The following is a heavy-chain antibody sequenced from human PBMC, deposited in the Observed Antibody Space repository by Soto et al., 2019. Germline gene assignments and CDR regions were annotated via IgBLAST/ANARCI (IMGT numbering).Heavy chain of an antibody. CDR1: GFTFRSYV. V-gene: IGHV3-33*05. J-gene: IGHJ1*01. D-gene: IGHD3-16*01. Sequence: QVQLVESGGGVVQPGSSLRVSCVGSGFTFRSYVIHWVRQAPGKGLEWVALTSYDGSDKYYDDSVRGRFTISRDNSRNTVDLQMDSLRHEDTALYYCARWGTTGGLDVWGQGTLVSVS. CDR2: TSYDGSDK. CDR3: ARWGTTGGLDV.